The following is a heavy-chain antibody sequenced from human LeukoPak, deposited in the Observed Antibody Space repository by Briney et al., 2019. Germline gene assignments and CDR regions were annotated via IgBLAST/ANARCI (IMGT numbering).Heavy chain of an antibody. CDR3: AGDGSGGYLDY. V-gene: IGHV3-21*01. D-gene: IGHD3-16*01. CDR2: IDPSGTYI. CDR1: GFTFRGYC. J-gene: IGHJ4*02. Sequence: GGSLRLSCAASGFTFRGYCMNWVRQAPGKGLEWVSSIDPSGTYIYYADSVKGRFTISRDNAKNSLYLQMNSLRAEDTAMYYCAGDGSGGYLDYWGQGTLVTVSS.